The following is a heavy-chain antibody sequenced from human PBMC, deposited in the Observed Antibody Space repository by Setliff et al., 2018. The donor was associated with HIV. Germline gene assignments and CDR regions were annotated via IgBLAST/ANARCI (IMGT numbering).Heavy chain of an antibody. CDR3: ARATSGTIHDF. V-gene: IGHV1-18*01. Sequence: ASVKVSCKASGYTISTYLIAWVRQAPGQGLEWMGWISPFNGNTNYAQKLQGRLTVTTDTSTSTAYMELRSLRSDDTAVYYCARATSGTIHDFWGQGTLVTRLL. D-gene: IGHD3-10*01. CDR2: ISPFNGNT. J-gene: IGHJ4*02. CDR1: GYTISTYL.